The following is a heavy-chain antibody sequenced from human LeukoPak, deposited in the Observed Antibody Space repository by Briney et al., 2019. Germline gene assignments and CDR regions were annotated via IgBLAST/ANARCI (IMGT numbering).Heavy chain of an antibody. J-gene: IGHJ3*02. CDR1: GGSFSFYY. CDR3: ASLTTADAFDI. D-gene: IGHD3-22*01. Sequence: SETLSLTCGVSGGSFSFYYWSWIRQPPGKGLEWIGEISQSGSTNYNPSLKSRVNISVDTSKNQFSLKVSSVTAADTAVYYCASLTTADAFDIWGQGTMVTVSS. V-gene: IGHV4-34*01. CDR2: ISQSGST.